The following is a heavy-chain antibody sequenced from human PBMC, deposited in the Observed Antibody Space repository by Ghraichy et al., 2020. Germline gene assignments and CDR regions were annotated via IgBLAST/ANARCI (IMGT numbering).Heavy chain of an antibody. CDR2: ISGSSSTI. CDR1: GFTFSDNN. D-gene: IGHD1-26*01. J-gene: IGHJ5*02. V-gene: IGHV3-48*02. Sequence: GESLNISCAASGFTFSDNNMNWVRQAPGRELEWISYISGSSSTIYYADSVKGRFTVSRDNAQNSLYLQMDSLRDEDTAIYYCARVRGPLWEPGYNWFDPWGQGTLVTVSS. CDR3: ARVRGPLWEPGYNWFDP.